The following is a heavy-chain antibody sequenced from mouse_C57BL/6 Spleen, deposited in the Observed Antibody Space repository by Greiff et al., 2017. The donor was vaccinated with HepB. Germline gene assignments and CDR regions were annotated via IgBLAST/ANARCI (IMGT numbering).Heavy chain of an antibody. CDR3: ARVSNWVFDY. J-gene: IGHJ2*01. Sequence: EVQLVESGGGLVKPGGSLKLSCAASGFTFSSYAMSWVRQTPEKRLEWVATISDGGSYTYYPDNVKGRFTISRDNAKNNLYLQMSHLKSEDTAMYYCARVSNWVFDYWGQGTTRTVSS. V-gene: IGHV5-4*01. CDR2: ISDGGSYT. CDR1: GFTFSSYA. D-gene: IGHD4-1*01.